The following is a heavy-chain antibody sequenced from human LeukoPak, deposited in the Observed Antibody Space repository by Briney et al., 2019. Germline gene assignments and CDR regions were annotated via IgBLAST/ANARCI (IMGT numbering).Heavy chain of an antibody. Sequence: SETLSLTCTVSGGSISSYYWSWIRQPAGKGLEWIGRIYTSGSTNYNPSLKSRVTMSVDTSKNQFSLKLSSVTAADTAVYYCARESHYYYDSSGYPEFDYWGQGTLVTVSS. J-gene: IGHJ4*02. CDR2: IYTSGST. CDR1: GGSISSYY. V-gene: IGHV4-4*07. D-gene: IGHD3-22*01. CDR3: ARESHYYYDSSGYPEFDY.